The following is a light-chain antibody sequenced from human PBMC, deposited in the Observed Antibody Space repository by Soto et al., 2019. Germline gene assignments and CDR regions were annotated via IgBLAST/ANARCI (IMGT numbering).Light chain of an antibody. CDR3: QHYDESFTWP. CDR1: ERVSDSY. J-gene: IGKJ1*01. V-gene: IGKV3-20*01. Sequence: EIVLTQSPGTLSLSPGERATLSCKASERVSDSYLAWFQQKPGQPPRLLIYGSSSRATGVPDRFSGRASGTDFTLTISTLQPEDFAVYFCQHYDESFTWPFGQGTKV. CDR2: GSS.